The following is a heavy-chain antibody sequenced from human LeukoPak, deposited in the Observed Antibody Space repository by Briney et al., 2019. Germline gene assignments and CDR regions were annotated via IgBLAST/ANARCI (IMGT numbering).Heavy chain of an antibody. J-gene: IGHJ4*02. CDR1: GDSLSSNNAA. V-gene: IGHV6-1*01. CDR3: ARDRHSPYYFDY. Sequence: SQTLSLTCAISGDSLSSNNAAWNWIRQSPSRGLQWLGRTYFRSKWYTDYAVSLKSRITINPDASKNQLSLQLNSVTPEDTAVYYCARDRHSPYYFDYWGQGTLVTVSS. CDR2: TYFRSKWYT.